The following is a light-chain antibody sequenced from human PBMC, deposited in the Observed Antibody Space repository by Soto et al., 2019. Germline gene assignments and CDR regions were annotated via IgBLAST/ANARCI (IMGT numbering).Light chain of an antibody. J-gene: IGLJ1*01. Sequence: QSALTQPASVSGSPGQSITISCTGTSSDVGGYNYVSWYQQHPGKAPKLMIYDVSNRPSGVSNRFSGSKSGNTASLTISGXXXXXXXXXYCSSYTSSSTLVVFGTGTKLTVL. V-gene: IGLV2-14*01. CDR2: DVS. CDR1: SSDVGGYNY. CDR3: SSYTSSSTLVV.